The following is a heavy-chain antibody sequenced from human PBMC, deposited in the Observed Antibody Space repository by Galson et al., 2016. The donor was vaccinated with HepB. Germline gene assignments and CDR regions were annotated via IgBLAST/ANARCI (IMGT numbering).Heavy chain of an antibody. Sequence: SLRLSCAASGFTFEDYTIHWVRQVPGKGLEWLSLISWDGAITFYADSVRGRFTVSRDNSRSSLFLQMSGLRVDDSAFYYCAKDLSSDVLTGYFESWGQGTLSPSPQ. J-gene: IGHJ4*02. V-gene: IGHV3-43*01. CDR1: GFTFEDYT. D-gene: IGHD3-9*01. CDR2: ISWDGAIT. CDR3: AKDLSSDVLTGYFES.